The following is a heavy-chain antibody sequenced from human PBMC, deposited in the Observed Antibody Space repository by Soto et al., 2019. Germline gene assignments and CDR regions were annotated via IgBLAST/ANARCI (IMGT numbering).Heavy chain of an antibody. J-gene: IGHJ6*01. CDR2: IDPSDSYT. V-gene: IGHV5-10-1*01. CDR3: ARHGVIVVPAPMLRLGREGSWHYRMDV. D-gene: IGHD2-2*01. Sequence: GESLKISCKGSGYSFTSYWISWVRQMPGKGLEWMGRIDPSDSYTNYSPSFQGHVTISADKSISTAYLQWSSLKASDTAMYYCARHGVIVVPAPMLRLGREGSWHYRMDVWEQLTRVAVSS. CDR1: GYSFTSYW.